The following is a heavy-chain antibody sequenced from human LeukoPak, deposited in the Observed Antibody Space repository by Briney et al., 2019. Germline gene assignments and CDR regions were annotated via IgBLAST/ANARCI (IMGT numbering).Heavy chain of an antibody. CDR2: INHSGST. D-gene: IGHD1-1*01. CDR3: ARGWDDALDY. J-gene: IGHJ4*02. V-gene: IGHV4-34*01. CDR1: GGSFSGYY. Sequence: SGTLSLTCAVYGGSFSGYYWSWIRQPPGKGLEWIGEINHSGSTNYNPSLKSRVTISVDTSKNQFSLKLSSVTAADTAVYYCARGWDDALDYWGQGTLVTVSS.